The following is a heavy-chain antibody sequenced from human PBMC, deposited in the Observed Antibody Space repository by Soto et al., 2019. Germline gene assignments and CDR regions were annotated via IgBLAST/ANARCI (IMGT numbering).Heavy chain of an antibody. CDR2: INPSGGST. CDR1: GYTFTSYY. V-gene: IGHV1-46*01. D-gene: IGHD6-13*01. Sequence: ASVKVSCKASGYTFTSYYMHWVRQAPGQGLEWMGTINPSGGSTSYVQKFQGRVTMTRDTSTSTVYMELSSLRSEDTAVYYCARRGSSSRPYYYGMDVWGQGTKVTVSS. J-gene: IGHJ6*02. CDR3: ARRGSSSRPYYYGMDV.